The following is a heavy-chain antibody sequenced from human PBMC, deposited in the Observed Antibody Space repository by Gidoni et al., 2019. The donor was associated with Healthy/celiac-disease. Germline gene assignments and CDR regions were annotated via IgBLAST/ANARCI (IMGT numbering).Heavy chain of an antibody. CDR2: ISYDGSNK. CDR1: GFTFSSYA. J-gene: IGHJ4*02. V-gene: IGHV3-30*01. CDR3: ARAFYVWDFDY. Sequence: QVQLVESGGGVVQPGRSLRLSCAASGFTFSSYAMHWVRQAPGKGLEWVAVISYDGSNKYYADSVKGRFTISRDNSKNTLYLQMNSLRAEDTAVYYCARAFYVWDFDYWGQGTLVTVSS. D-gene: IGHD3-16*01.